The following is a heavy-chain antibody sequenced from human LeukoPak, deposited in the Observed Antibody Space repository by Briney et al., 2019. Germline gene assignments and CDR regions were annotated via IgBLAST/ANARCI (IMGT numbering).Heavy chain of an antibody. CDR3: ANAPDFGSGIGDY. CDR2: IYYSGST. J-gene: IGHJ4*02. Sequence: SETLSLTCTVSGGSISSSSYYWGWIRQPPGKGLEWIGSIYYSGSTYYNPSLKSRVTISVDTSKNQFSLKLSSVTAADTAVYYCANAPDFGSGIGDYWGQGTLVTVSS. V-gene: IGHV4-39*01. D-gene: IGHD3-10*01. CDR1: GGSISSSSYY.